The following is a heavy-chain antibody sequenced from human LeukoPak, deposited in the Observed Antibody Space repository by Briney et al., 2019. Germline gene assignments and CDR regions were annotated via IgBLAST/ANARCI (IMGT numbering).Heavy chain of an antibody. Sequence: SETLSLTCAVYGGSFSGYYWSWIRQPPGKGLEWIGEINHSGSTNYNPSLKSRVTISVDTSKNQFSLKLSSVTAADTAVYYCARVTINYDFWSGYFDPTFDYWGQGTLVTVSS. D-gene: IGHD3-3*01. V-gene: IGHV4-34*01. CDR2: INHSGST. CDR3: ARVTINYDFWSGYFDPTFDY. J-gene: IGHJ4*02. CDR1: GGSFSGYY.